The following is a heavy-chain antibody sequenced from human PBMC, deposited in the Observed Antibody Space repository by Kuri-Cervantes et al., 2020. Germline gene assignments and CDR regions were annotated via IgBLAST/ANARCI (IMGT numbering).Heavy chain of an antibody. D-gene: IGHD6-13*01. CDR1: GFTFSSYA. CDR3: ARGPAAAGIDI. CDR2: IIPIFGTA. Sequence: KISCAASGFTFSSYAISWVRQAPGQGLEWMGGIIPIFGTANYAQKLQGRVTMTTDTSTSTAYMELRSLRSDDTAVYYCARGPAAAGIDIWGQGTMVTVSS. J-gene: IGHJ3*02. V-gene: IGHV1-69*05.